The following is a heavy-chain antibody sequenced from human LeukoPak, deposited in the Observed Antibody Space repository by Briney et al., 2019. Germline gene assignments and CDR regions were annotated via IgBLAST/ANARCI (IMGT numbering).Heavy chain of an antibody. Sequence: GGSLRLSCAASGFTFSSYAMSWVRQAPGKGLEWVSSISGSGGSTYYADSVKGRFTISRDNSKNTLYLQMNSLRAEDTAVYYCAKAWDIVVVPAPYYFDYWGQGTLVTVSS. CDR3: AKAWDIVVVPAPYYFDY. CDR2: ISGSGGST. J-gene: IGHJ4*02. CDR1: GFTFSSYA. D-gene: IGHD2-2*01. V-gene: IGHV3-23*01.